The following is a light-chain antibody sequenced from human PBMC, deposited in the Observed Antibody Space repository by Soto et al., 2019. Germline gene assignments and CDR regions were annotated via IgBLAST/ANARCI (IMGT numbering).Light chain of an antibody. CDR3: QQYESSPLT. CDR2: RAS. CDR1: QSVSRAL. Sequence: ESVLRQSPDTVSLSPGERATLSCGASQSVSRALLAWYQQKPGQAPRLLIYRASTRATGIPYRFTGSGSGTDFTLTISRLEPEDCAVYYCQQYESSPLTFGGGTKVEIK. J-gene: IGKJ4*01. V-gene: IGKV3-20*01.